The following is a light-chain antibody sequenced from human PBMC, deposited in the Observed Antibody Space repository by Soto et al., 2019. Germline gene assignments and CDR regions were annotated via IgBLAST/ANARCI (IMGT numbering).Light chain of an antibody. CDR3: QQRRNWVS. CDR1: QGISRQ. CDR2: GAS. J-gene: IGKJ3*01. V-gene: IGKV3-15*01. Sequence: IVMTQSPATLSVAPGERVTFSCRASQGISRQVAWYQHKPGQAPRLLISGASTGATGIPARFSGSGSGTEFTLTISSLQSEDCAIYFCQQRRNWVSFGPGTRL.